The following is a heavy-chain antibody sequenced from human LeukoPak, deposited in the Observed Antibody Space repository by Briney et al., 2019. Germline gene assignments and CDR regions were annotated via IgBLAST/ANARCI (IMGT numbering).Heavy chain of an antibody. CDR1: GGSISSNW. V-gene: IGHV4-4*02. J-gene: IGHJ4*02. D-gene: IGHD3-22*01. Sequence: SGTLSLTCVVSGGSISSNWWSWVRQPPGKGLEWIGEIYHSGSTTYNPSLKSRVTISVDKSKSQFSLELTSVTAADTAVYFCAGTGYYSVDYWGQGILVTVSS. CDR3: AGTGYYSVDY. CDR2: IYHSGST.